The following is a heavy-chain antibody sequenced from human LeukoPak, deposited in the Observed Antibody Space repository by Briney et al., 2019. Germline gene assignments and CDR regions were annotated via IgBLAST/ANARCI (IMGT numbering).Heavy chain of an antibody. CDR3: AKTFYYDSSGYWDD. CDR2: ISSSGSAI. V-gene: IGHV3-48*03. J-gene: IGHJ4*02. CDR1: GFTFSSYD. D-gene: IGHD3-22*01. Sequence: PGGSLRLSCAASGFTFSSYDMNWVRQAPGKGLEWVSYISSSGSAIYYADSVKGRFTISRDNSEKTLYLQMNSLRAEDTAVYYCAKTFYYDSSGYWDDWGQGTLVTVSS.